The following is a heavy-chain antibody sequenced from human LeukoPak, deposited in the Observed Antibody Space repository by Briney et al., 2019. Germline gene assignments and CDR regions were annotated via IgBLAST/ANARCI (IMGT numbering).Heavy chain of an antibody. V-gene: IGHV3-15*01. Sequence: PGGSLRLSCAASGFTFSNAWMSCVRQAPGKGLEWVGRIKSKTDGGTTDYAAPVKGRFTISRDDSKNTLYLQMNSLKTEDTAVYYCTTDQSPTYYYDSSGYYFDYWGQGTLVTVSS. J-gene: IGHJ4*02. CDR2: IKSKTDGGTT. CDR3: TTDQSPTYYYDSSGYYFDY. CDR1: GFTFSNAW. D-gene: IGHD3-22*01.